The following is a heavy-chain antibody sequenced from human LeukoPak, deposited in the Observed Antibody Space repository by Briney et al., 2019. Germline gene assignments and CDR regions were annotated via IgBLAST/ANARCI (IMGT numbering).Heavy chain of an antibody. V-gene: IGHV4-34*01. J-gene: IGHJ6*02. Sequence: PSETLSLTCAVYSGSLSNYYWSWIRQSPDKGLVWIGEINHNGGTNYNPSLKSRVTISVDTSKSQVSLKLGSVIAADTAVYYCVRSYNYGPLLWGQGTTVTVSS. CDR1: SGSLSNYY. D-gene: IGHD5-18*01. CDR2: INHNGGT. CDR3: VRSYNYGPLL.